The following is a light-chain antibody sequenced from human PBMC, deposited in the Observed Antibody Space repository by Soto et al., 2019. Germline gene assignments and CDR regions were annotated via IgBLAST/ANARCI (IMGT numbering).Light chain of an antibody. J-gene: IGKJ5*01. CDR1: QSFSSN. CDR3: QQYNNWPLT. V-gene: IGKV3-15*01. CDR2: GAS. Sequence: MTQSPSTLSASPGARVTLSGRASQSFSSNLAWYQQKPGKAPRLLIYGASTRATGVPARFSGSGSGTEFTLTISSLQSEDFAVYYCQQYNNWPLTFGQGTRLEIK.